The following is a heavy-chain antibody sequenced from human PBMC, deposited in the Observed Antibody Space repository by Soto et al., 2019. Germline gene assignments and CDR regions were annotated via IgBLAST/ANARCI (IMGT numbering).Heavy chain of an antibody. V-gene: IGHV4-39*01. J-gene: IGHJ5*02. CDR3: AEVVVAASSQDNWFDP. D-gene: IGHD2-15*01. CDR2: IYYSGST. CDR1: GGSISSSSYY. Sequence: PSETLSLTCTVSGGSISSSSYYWGWIRQPPGKGLEWIGSIYYSGSTYYNPSLKSRLTISVDTPKNQFSLKLSSVTAADTPVYYCAEVVVAASSQDNWFDPWDQETLVTVSS.